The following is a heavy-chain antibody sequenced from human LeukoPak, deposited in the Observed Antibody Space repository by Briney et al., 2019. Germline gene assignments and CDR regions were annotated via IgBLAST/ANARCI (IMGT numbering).Heavy chain of an antibody. CDR3: ANSLGGDYGWFGGQFGL. V-gene: IGHV4-34*01. CDR1: GGSFSCYY. CDR2: INHSGST. D-gene: IGHD4-17*01. Sequence: SETLSLTCAVYGGSFSCYYWSWIRQPPGKGLEWIGEINHSGSTYYNPSLKSRLTLSVDTSKNLFSLRLISVTAADTAVYYCANSLGGDYGWFGGQFGLWGRGTLVTVSS. J-gene: IGHJ2*01.